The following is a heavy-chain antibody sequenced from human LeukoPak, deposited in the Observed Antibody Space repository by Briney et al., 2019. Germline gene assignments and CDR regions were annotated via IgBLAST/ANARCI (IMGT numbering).Heavy chain of an antibody. Sequence: GGSLRLSCAASGFTFNSYSMNWVRQAPGKGLEWVSSISGSNSYIYYADSLKVRFSISRDNARNSLFLQMNSLRAEDTAVYYCARAVAGPAGEYYFDYWGQGTLVTVSS. CDR2: ISGSNSYI. CDR1: GFTFNSYS. J-gene: IGHJ4*02. V-gene: IGHV3-21*01. D-gene: IGHD6-19*01. CDR3: ARAVAGPAGEYYFDY.